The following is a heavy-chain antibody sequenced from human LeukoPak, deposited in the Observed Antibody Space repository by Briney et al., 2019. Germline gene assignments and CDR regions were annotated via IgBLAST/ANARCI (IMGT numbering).Heavy chain of an antibody. V-gene: IGHV2-70*11. J-gene: IGHJ4*02. Sequence: GPTLLNPTQTLTLTCTFSGYSLSTRGRCVSWVRQPPGKALEWLTRSDWDEDKYYSTSLKTRLTISKDTTKKQVVRTMTKMDPVDTATYYCARIPYGSGSYPYFDYWGQGTLVTVSS. D-gene: IGHD3-10*01. CDR2: SDWDEDK. CDR1: GYSLSTRGRC. CDR3: ARIPYGSGSYPYFDY.